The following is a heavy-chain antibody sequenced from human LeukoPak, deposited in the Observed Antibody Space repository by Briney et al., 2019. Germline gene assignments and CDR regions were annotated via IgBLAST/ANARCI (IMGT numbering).Heavy chain of an antibody. CDR2: INPSGGGT. V-gene: IGHV1-46*01. CDR3: ARDLSPGYYYDSSGYYFNY. J-gene: IGHJ4*02. Sequence: ASVKVSCKASGYTFTSYYMHWVRQAPGQGLEWMGIINPSGGGTSYAQKFQGRVTMTRDTSTSTVYMELSRLRSDDTAVYYCARDLSPGYYYDSSGYYFNYWGQGTLVTVSS. CDR1: GYTFTSYY. D-gene: IGHD3-22*01.